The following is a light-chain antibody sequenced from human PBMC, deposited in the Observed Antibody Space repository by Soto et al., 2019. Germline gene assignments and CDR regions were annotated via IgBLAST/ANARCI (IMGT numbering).Light chain of an antibody. V-gene: IGLV2-23*01. Sequence: QSVLTQPASVSGSPGQSITISCTGTSSDVGSYNLVSWYQQHPGKAPKLMIYEDNKRPSGVSNRFSGSKSGNTASLTISGLQAEDEADYYCCSYAGSRTYVFGGGTKLTVL. CDR1: SSDVGSYNL. J-gene: IGLJ3*02. CDR2: EDN. CDR3: CSYAGSRTYV.